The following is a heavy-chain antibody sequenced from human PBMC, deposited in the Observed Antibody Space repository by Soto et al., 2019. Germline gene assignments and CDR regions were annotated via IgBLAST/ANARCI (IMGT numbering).Heavy chain of an antibody. Sequence: PGGSLRLSCAASGFTFSSYAMHWVRQAPGKGLGGGAVISYDGSNKYYADSVKGRFTISRDNSKNTLYLQMNSLRAEDTAVYYCARDDGAYSSSWYGSYYYGMDVWGQGTTVTVSS. J-gene: IGHJ6*02. CDR3: ARDDGAYSSSWYGSYYYGMDV. CDR2: ISYDGSNK. CDR1: GFTFSSYA. D-gene: IGHD6-13*01. V-gene: IGHV3-30-3*01.